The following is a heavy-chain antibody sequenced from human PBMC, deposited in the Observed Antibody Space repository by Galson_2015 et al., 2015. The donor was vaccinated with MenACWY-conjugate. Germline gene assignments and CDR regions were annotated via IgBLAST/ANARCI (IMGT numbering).Heavy chain of an antibody. CDR1: GYTFTTYW. Sequence: QSGAEVKKPGESLRISCKGSGYTFTTYWISWVRQMPGKGLEWMVMIDPSDSYTNYSPSFQGHITISADKSISTAYLRWSSLKASDPATYYCARHLPPGERWLGDGDYYYYGMDVWGQGTTVTVSS. D-gene: IGHD6-19*01. CDR2: IDPSDSYT. CDR3: ARHLPPGERWLGDGDYYYYGMDV. J-gene: IGHJ6*02. V-gene: IGHV5-10-1*01.